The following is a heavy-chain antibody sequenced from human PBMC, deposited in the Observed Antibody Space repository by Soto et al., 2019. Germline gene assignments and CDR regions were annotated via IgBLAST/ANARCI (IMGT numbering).Heavy chain of an antibody. CDR3: AKVSGHTAATAFLDY. Sequence: QVQLVESGGGLVQPGRSLRISCAASGFTFSRHAMHWVRQAPGKGLEWVAVISDDGSNRYYADSVKGRFTISRDNSKNTLYLQMNSLRAEDTAVYYCAKVSGHTAATAFLDYWGQGTLVIVSS. D-gene: IGHD6-13*01. J-gene: IGHJ4*02. CDR1: GFTFSRHA. CDR2: ISDDGSNR. V-gene: IGHV3-30-3*01.